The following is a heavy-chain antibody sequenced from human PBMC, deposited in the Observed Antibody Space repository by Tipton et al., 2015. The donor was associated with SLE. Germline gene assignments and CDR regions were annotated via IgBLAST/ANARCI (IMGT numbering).Heavy chain of an antibody. V-gene: IGHV4-61*02. D-gene: IGHD3-16*01. J-gene: IGHJ4*02. CDR2: ISSSGST. Sequence: TLSLTCAVSGGSISSGGYSWSWIRQPAGKGLQWIGRISSSGSTNYNPSLKSRVTISLDTSKNQFSLKVNSVTAADTAVYYCARGPRDDSYDYWGQGTLVTVSS. CDR3: ARGPRDDSYDY. CDR1: GGSISSGGYS.